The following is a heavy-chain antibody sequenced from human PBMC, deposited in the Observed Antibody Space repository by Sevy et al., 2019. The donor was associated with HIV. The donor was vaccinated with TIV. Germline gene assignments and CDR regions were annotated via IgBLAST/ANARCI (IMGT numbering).Heavy chain of an antibody. D-gene: IGHD1-1*01. Sequence: GGSLRLSCAASGFTFNRYSMLWVRQAPGKGLEWVATISFDATNKHYPDSVKGRFTISRDNFQNSLFLQMDSLRPEDTAVYYCALERLSSDVAEYVQNWGQGTLVTVSS. CDR1: GFTFNRYS. V-gene: IGHV3-30-3*01. J-gene: IGHJ1*01. CDR2: ISFDATNK. CDR3: ALERLSSDVAEYVQN.